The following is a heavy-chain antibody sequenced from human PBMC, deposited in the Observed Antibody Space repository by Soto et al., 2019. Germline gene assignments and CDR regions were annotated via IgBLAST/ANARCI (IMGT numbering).Heavy chain of an antibody. CDR2: IIPIFGTA. CDR1: GGTFSSYA. CDR3: ARDKGYGQWLADGMDV. Sequence: QVQLVQSGAEVKKPGSSVKVSCKASGGTFSSYAISWVRQAPGQGLEWMGGIIPIFGTANYAQKFQGRVTITADESTSTAYRELSSLSSEDTAVYYCARDKGYGQWLADGMDVWGQGTTVTVSS. J-gene: IGHJ6*02. V-gene: IGHV1-69*12. D-gene: IGHD6-19*01.